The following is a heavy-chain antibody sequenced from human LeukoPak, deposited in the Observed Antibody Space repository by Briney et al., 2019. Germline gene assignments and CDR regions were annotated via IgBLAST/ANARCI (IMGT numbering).Heavy chain of an antibody. CDR2: ISGSGGST. D-gene: IGHD6-19*01. J-gene: IGHJ4*02. CDR1: GFTFSSYA. V-gene: IGHV3-23*01. Sequence: PGGSLRLSCAASGFTFSSYAMSWVRQAPGKGLEWVSAISGSGGSTYYADSVKGRFTISRDNSKNTLYLQMNSLRAGDTAVYYCAKGRLYSSGWYYFDYWGQGTLVTVSS. CDR3: AKGRLYSSGWYYFDY.